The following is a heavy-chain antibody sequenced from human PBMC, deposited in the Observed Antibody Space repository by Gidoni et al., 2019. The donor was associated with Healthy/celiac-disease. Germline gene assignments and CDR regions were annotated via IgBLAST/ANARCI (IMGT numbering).Heavy chain of an antibody. CDR1: GFTFDDYA. CDR2: ISWISGSI. J-gene: IGHJ4*02. D-gene: IGHD6-19*01. V-gene: IGHV3-9*01. CDR3: AKGEYSSGWYGDY. Sequence: EVQLVESGAGLVQPGRSLRLSCAASGFTFDDYAMHWVRQAPGKGLGWFAGISWISGSIGYADSVKGRFTISRDNAKNSLYLQMNSLRAEDTALYYCAKGEYSSGWYGDYWGQGTLVTVSS.